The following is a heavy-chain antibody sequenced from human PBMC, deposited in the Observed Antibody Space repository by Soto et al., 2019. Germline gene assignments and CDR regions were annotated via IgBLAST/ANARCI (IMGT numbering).Heavy chain of an antibody. CDR2: IYYSGST. J-gene: IGHJ3*02. D-gene: IGHD6-13*01. Sequence: QVQLQESGPGLVKPSQTLSLTCTVSGGSISSGGYYWSWIRQHPGKGLEWIGYIYYSGSTYYNPSLKSRVTISVDTSKNQFSLKLSSVTAADTAVYYCAIDAESSTKEGAFDIWGQGTMVTVSS. CDR1: GGSISSGGYY. V-gene: IGHV4-31*03. CDR3: AIDAESSTKEGAFDI.